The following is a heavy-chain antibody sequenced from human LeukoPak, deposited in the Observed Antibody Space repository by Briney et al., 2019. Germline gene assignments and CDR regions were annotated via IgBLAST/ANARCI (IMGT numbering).Heavy chain of an antibody. CDR3: AGKSREDSSGWYRWFDP. V-gene: IGHV4-4*07. Sequence: SETLSLTCTVSGGSISSYYWSWIRQPAGKGLEWIGRIYTSGSTNYNPSLKSRVTMSVDTSKNQFPLKLSSVTAADTAVYYCAGKSREDSSGWYRWFDPWGQGTLVTVSS. CDR1: GGSISSYY. CDR2: IYTSGST. J-gene: IGHJ5*02. D-gene: IGHD6-19*01.